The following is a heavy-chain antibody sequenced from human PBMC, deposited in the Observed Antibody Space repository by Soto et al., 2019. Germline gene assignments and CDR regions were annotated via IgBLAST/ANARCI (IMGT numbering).Heavy chain of an antibody. CDR1: GYSFTEYA. D-gene: IGHD6-19*01. Sequence: VQSGAEVTKPGASVTLSCRASGYSFTEYAIHWVRQAPGQRLEWMGWIRVGNGNTNYLQKFQDRVTITRDTPAATVYMEVTSLRSEDTAIYYCARGAVSGKFDFWGQGTQVTVSS. V-gene: IGHV1-3*01. CDR2: IRVGNGNT. CDR3: ARGAVSGKFDF. J-gene: IGHJ4*02.